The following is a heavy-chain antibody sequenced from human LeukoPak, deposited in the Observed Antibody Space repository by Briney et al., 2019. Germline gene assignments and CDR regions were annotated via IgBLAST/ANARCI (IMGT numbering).Heavy chain of an antibody. CDR3: ARVNPYSSSWYIGSLGY. D-gene: IGHD6-13*01. Sequence: SVKVSCKASGGTFSSYAISWVRQAPGQGLEWMGGIIPIFGTANYAQKFQGRVTITADKSTSTAYMELSSLRSEDTAVYYCARVNPYSSSWYIGSLGYWGQGTLVTVSS. J-gene: IGHJ4*02. CDR2: IIPIFGTA. V-gene: IGHV1-69*06. CDR1: GGTFSSYA.